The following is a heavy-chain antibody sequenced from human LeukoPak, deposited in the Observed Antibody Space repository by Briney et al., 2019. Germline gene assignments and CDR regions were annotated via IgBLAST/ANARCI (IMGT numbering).Heavy chain of an antibody. CDR1: GYTFTSYY. J-gene: IGHJ2*01. D-gene: IGHD3-16*01. CDR2: INPSGGST. CDR3: ARGVLGPKNLPGYFDL. V-gene: IGHV1-46*01. Sequence: ASVKVSCKASGYTFTSYYMHWVRQAPGQGLEWMGIINPSGGSTSYAQKFQGRVTMTRDTSTSTVYMELSSLRSEDTAVYYRARGVLGPKNLPGYFDLWGRGTLVTVSS.